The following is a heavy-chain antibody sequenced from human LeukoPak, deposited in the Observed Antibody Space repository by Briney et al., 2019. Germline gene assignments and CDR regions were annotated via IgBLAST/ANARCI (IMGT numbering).Heavy chain of an antibody. CDR2: ISSGSRTI. D-gene: IGHD6-19*01. Sequence: PGGSLRLSCVASGFSFSGYSMNWVRQAPGKGLDWVSYISSGSRTIFYGDSVKGRFTISRDNAKNSLYLQMNSLRAEDTAVYYCARTVAGTDYYYMDVWGKGTTVTVSS. CDR3: ARTVAGTDYYYMDV. CDR1: GFSFSGYS. V-gene: IGHV3-48*04. J-gene: IGHJ6*03.